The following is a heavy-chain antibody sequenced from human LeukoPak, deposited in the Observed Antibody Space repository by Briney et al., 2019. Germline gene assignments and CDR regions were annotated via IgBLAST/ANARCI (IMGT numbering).Heavy chain of an antibody. J-gene: IGHJ4*02. V-gene: IGHV4-39*01. CDR3: ARHLWSAPPLYYFDY. Sequence: SETLSLTCTVSGGSISSSNYYWGWIRQPPGKGLEWIGTIYYSGTTYYNPSLKSRVTISVDTSKNQFSLRLTSVTAADTTVYYCARHLWSAPPLYYFDYWGQGTLVTVSS. CDR1: GGSISSSNYY. CDR2: IYYSGTT. D-gene: IGHD1-14*01.